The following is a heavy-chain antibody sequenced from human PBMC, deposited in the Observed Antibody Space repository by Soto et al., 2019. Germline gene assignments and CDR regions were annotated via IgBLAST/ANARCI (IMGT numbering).Heavy chain of an antibody. CDR2: ISFSGDYI. V-gene: IGHV3-21*01. CDR3: ARPTYNWNHEY. CDR1: VFPLEKYG. Sequence: PVGSLRLSCAFSVFPLEKYGMNCVRHSPGKWLEWVSSISFSGDYIYYADSVKGRFTISRDNARNSLYLQMNRLGVDDTALYFCARPTYNWNHEYWGQGTQGTVS. J-gene: IGHJ4*02. D-gene: IGHD1-20*01.